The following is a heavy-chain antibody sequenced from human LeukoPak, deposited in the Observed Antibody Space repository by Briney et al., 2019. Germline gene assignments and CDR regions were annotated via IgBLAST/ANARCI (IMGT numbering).Heavy chain of an antibody. Sequence: PSETLSLTCTVSGGSISSNTYYWGWIRQPPGKGLEWIGSIYYTGSTFYNPSLKSRVAISVDTSKNQFSLNLSSVTAADTALYYCARNGYSYGLGNDAFDIWGQGTVVTVSS. CDR3: ARNGYSYGLGNDAFDI. CDR2: IYYTGST. D-gene: IGHD5-18*01. V-gene: IGHV4-39*01. CDR1: GGSISSNTYY. J-gene: IGHJ3*02.